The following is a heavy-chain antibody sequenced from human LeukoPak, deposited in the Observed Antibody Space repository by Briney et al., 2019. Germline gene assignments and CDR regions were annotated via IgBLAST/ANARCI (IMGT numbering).Heavy chain of an antibody. Sequence: GGSLRLSCAASGFTVKDNFMSWVRQAPGKGLEWVSVLYSGGATYYADSVKGRFAISRDNSKNIVFLQMNDLRTEDTAFYYCTRDSANYHFAYWGQGALVTVSS. CDR1: GFTVKDNF. D-gene: IGHD4/OR15-4a*01. CDR2: LYSGGAT. CDR3: TRDSANYHFAY. J-gene: IGHJ4*02. V-gene: IGHV3-66*01.